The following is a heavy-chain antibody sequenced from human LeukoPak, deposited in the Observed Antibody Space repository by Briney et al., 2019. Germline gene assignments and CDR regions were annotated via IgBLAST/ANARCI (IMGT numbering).Heavy chain of an antibody. J-gene: IGHJ4*02. CDR2: IYHSGST. D-gene: IGHD6-19*01. CDR3: ARAAVADLSFDY. V-gene: IGHV4-4*02. CDR1: GGSISSSNW. Sequence: SETLSLTCAVSGGSISSSNWWSWVRQPPGKGLEWIGEIYHSGSTNYNPSLKSRVTISVDKSKNQFSLKLSSVTAADTSVYYCARAAVADLSFDYWGQGTLVTVYS.